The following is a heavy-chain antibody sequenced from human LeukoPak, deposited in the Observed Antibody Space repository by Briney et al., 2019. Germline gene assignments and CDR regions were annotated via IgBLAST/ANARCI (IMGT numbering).Heavy chain of an antibody. Sequence: GGSLRLSCAASGFTFSSFRMNWVRQAPGKGLEWISDISSSSSTIYYADSVKGRFTISRDKAKNSLYLQMNSLRDEDTAVYYCARGREYGSGTIRAFDIWGQGTIVTVSS. CDR3: ARGREYGSGTIRAFDI. CDR2: ISSSSSTI. D-gene: IGHD3-10*01. CDR1: GFTFSSFR. J-gene: IGHJ3*02. V-gene: IGHV3-48*02.